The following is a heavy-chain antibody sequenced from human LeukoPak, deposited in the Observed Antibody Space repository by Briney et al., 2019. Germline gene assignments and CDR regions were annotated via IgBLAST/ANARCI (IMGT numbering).Heavy chain of an antibody. CDR1: GFTFDDYA. CDR3: AKTASGYSFLEDAFDI. D-gene: IGHD6-13*01. J-gene: IGHJ3*02. V-gene: IGHV3-9*01. CDR2: ISWNSGSI. Sequence: GRSLRLSCAASGFTFDDYAMHWVRQAPGKGLEWVSAISWNSGSIGYADSVKGRFTISRDNAKNSLYLPMNSLRAEDTALYYCAKTASGYSFLEDAFDIWGQGTMVTVSS.